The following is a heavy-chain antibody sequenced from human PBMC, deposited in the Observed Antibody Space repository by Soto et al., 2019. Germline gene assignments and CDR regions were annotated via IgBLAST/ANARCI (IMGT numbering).Heavy chain of an antibody. CDR3: VKGMNYYYYYMDV. J-gene: IGHJ6*03. V-gene: IGHV3-23*01. CDR2: ISGSGRNT. Sequence: PGGSLRLSCAAAGFIFSDYAMTWVRQAPGKGLEWVSAISGSGRNTYYADSVKGRFTISRDSSENMMSLQMSGLRAEDTAIYYCVKGMNYYYYYMDVWGKGTTVTVSS. CDR1: GFIFSDYA.